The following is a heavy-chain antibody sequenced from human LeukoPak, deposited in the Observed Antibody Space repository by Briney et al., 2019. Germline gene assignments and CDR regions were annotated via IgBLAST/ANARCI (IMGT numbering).Heavy chain of an antibody. CDR2: ISRAGDRT. J-gene: IGHJ3*01. CDR1: GFIFSSYD. Sequence: GGSLRLSCVGSGFIFSSYDMGWVRQPPGKGLEWVSSISRAGDRTYYDDSVKGRFTISRDNSRNTMYLQINSLRAEDTAVYYCARGESFAFDVWGQGTMVTVSS. CDR3: ARGESFAFDV. V-gene: IGHV3-23*01.